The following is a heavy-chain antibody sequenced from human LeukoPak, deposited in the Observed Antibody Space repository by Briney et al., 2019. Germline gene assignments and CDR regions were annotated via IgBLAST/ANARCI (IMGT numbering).Heavy chain of an antibody. Sequence: ASVKVSCKPSGYTFTDDYMHWVRQAPGQGLDWVGWINPTSGATNYAQKFQGRVTMTRDTSNNTSYMELSRLRSDDTAVYYCAREFRTTTWSFDAFDLWGQGTMVTVSS. J-gene: IGHJ3*01. V-gene: IGHV1-2*02. CDR3: AREFRTTTWSFDAFDL. CDR2: INPTSGAT. D-gene: IGHD1/OR15-1a*01. CDR1: GYTFTDDY.